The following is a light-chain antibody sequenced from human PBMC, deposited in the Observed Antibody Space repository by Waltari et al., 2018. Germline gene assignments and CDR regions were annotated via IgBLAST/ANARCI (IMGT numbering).Light chain of an antibody. CDR1: SSDVGSYDL. V-gene: IGLV2-23*01. J-gene: IGLJ3*02. CDR2: EAT. Sequence: QSALTQPASVSGSPGQSITISCNGTSSDVGSYDLVSWYQHHPGKAPKLMIYEATQPPSGVPDRFSGSKSGHTASLTISGLQAEDEADYYCCSYVGDVTWVFGGGTKLTVL. CDR3: CSYVGDVTWV.